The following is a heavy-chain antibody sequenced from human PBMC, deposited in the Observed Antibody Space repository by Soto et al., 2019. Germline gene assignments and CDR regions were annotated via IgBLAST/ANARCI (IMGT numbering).Heavy chain of an antibody. J-gene: IGHJ1*01. D-gene: IGHD3-22*01. CDR3: AADYYDSSGYYYVAEYFQQ. Sequence: SVKVSCKASGFTFTSSAVQWVRQARGQRLEWIGWIVVGSGNTNYAQKFQERVTITRDMSTSTAYMELSSLRSEDTAVYYCAADYYDSSGYYYVAEYFQQWGQGTLVTVSS. CDR1: GFTFTSSA. CDR2: IVVGSGNT. V-gene: IGHV1-58*01.